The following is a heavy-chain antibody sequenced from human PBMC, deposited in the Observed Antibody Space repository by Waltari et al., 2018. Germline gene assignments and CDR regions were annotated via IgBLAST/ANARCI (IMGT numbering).Heavy chain of an antibody. CDR3: WRIAFGDEGGYFQY. CDR1: GGSISTNYN. D-gene: IGHD4-17*01. J-gene: IGHJ1*01. Sequence: QLQLQESGPGLVKPSETLSLTCTVPGGSISTNYNWGWIRQPPGNGLECMGNMQYRGSTFYNPSLECRVTISLGTWKNQFSLRLISVGAADTAVYFCWRIAFGDEGGYFQYWGQGTLVTVSS. CDR2: MQYRGST. V-gene: IGHV4-39*01.